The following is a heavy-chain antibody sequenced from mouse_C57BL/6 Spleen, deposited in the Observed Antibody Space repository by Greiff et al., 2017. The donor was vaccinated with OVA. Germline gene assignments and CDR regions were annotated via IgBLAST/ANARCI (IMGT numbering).Heavy chain of an antibody. CDR1: GYTFTSYW. Sequence: QVQLQQPGAELVKPGASVKLSCKASGYTFTSYWMHWVKQRPGRGLEWIGRIDPNSGGTKYNEKFKSKATLTVDKPSSTAYMQLSSLTSEDSAVYYCASHRGNYVWYFDVWGTGTTVTVSS. J-gene: IGHJ1*03. CDR2: IDPNSGGT. D-gene: IGHD2-1*01. CDR3: ASHRGNYVWYFDV. V-gene: IGHV1-72*01.